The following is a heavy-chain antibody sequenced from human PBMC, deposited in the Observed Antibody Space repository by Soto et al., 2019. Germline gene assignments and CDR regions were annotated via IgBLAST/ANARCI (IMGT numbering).Heavy chain of an antibody. CDR2: VTNDSSHI. CDR3: ATPYYYNH. CDR1: GFMFGVYT. V-gene: IGHV3-21*01. Sequence: EVQLVQSGGGLVKPGGSLRFSCAASGFMFGVYTMTWVRQSPGKGLEWLASVTNDSSHIDYPDSVRGRFTVSRDNARKSVYLQMDSLGAEDTAIYYCATPYYYNHWGPGTLVTVSS. D-gene: IGHD3-22*01. J-gene: IGHJ5*02.